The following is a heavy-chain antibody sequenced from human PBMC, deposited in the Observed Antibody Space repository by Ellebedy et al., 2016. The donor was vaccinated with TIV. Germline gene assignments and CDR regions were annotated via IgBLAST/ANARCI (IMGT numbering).Heavy chain of an antibody. CDR2: VSGSGETM. CDR1: GFAVSSNY. Sequence: GGSLRLXCAASGFAVSSNYMSWVRQAPGKGLEWVSGVSGSGETMYYADSVKGRFTISRDNSKNTLYLQMHSLRVEDTAVYYCAKDKFTVNMYFLGGEHLQHWGQGTLVIVSS. V-gene: IGHV3-23*01. D-gene: IGHD4-17*01. J-gene: IGHJ1*01. CDR3: AKDKFTVNMYFLGGEHLQH.